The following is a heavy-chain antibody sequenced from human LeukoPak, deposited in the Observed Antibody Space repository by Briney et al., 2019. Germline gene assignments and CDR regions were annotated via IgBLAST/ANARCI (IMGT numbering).Heavy chain of an antibody. CDR3: AKDREGGSSWLRDFDY. D-gene: IGHD6-13*01. CDR1: GFTFSSYA. J-gene: IGHJ4*02. CDR2: LSGCGGST. V-gene: IGHV3-23*01. Sequence: GGSLRLSCAASGFTFSSYAMNWVRQAPGKGLQWVSALSGCGGSTYYADSVKGRFTISRDNSKNTLYLQMNSLRAEDTAVYYCAKDREGGSSWLRDFDYWGQGTLVTVSS.